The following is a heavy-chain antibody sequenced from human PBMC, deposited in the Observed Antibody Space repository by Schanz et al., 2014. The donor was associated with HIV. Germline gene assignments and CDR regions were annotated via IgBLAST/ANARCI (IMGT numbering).Heavy chain of an antibody. J-gene: IGHJ6*02. CDR1: GFGFSSYG. CDR2: ISYDGSDK. Sequence: QVQLVESGGGVVQPGRSLTLSCAATGFGFSSYGMHWVRQAPGKGLEWVAVISYDGSDKYHADSVKGRFTISRDNSKNTLYLQMNSLRAEDTAVYYCAKDQGYDFWSGYYNYYGMDVWGQGTTVTVSS. V-gene: IGHV3-30*18. CDR3: AKDQGYDFWSGYYNYYGMDV. D-gene: IGHD3-3*01.